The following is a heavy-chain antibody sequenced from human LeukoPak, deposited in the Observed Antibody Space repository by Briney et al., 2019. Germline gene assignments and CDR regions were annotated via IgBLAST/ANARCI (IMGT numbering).Heavy chain of an antibody. V-gene: IGHV4-39*07. Sequence: TSETLSLTCTVSGGSISSSSYYWGWIRQPPGKGLEWIGSIYYSGSTYYNPSLKSRVTISVDTSKNQFSLKLSSVTAADTAVYYCARGGDTSGYYYVVNYWGQGTLVTVAS. J-gene: IGHJ4*02. CDR3: ARGGDTSGYYYVVNY. CDR2: IYYSGST. CDR1: GGSISSSSYY. D-gene: IGHD3-22*01.